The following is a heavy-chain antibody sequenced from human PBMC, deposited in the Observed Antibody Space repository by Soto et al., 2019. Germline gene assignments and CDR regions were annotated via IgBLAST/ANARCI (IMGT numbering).Heavy chain of an antibody. J-gene: IGHJ4*02. CDR3: ARVGSYDPESDY. CDR1: GGSISSGDYF. D-gene: IGHD5-12*01. V-gene: IGHV4-30-4*01. Sequence: QVQLQESGPGLVKPSQTLSLTCTVSGGSISSGDYFWSWMRQPPGKGLEWIGYIYYSGSTYYNPSLKSRVTISVDTSKNQFSLKLSSVTAADTAVYYCARVGSYDPESDYWGQGTLVTVSS. CDR2: IYYSGST.